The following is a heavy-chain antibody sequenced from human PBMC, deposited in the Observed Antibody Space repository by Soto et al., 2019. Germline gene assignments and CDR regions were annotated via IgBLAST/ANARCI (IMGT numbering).Heavy chain of an antibody. CDR1: GYSFTSHW. Sequence: PGESLKISCKGSGYSFTSHWIGWVRQMPGKGLEWMGIIYPGDSDTRYSPSFQGQVTISADKSISTAYLQWSSLKASDTAMYYCARIGYCSSTRCYCYYYYGMAVWSQG. CDR2: IYPGDSDT. V-gene: IGHV5-51*01. D-gene: IGHD2-2*01. J-gene: IGHJ6*02. CDR3: ARIGYCSSTRCYCYYYYGMAV.